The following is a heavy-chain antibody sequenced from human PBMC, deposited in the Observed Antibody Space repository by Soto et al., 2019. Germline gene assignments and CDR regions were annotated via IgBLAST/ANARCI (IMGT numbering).Heavy chain of an antibody. J-gene: IGHJ3*02. V-gene: IGHV1-2*02. CDR1: GYPVTAYY. Sequence: QLHLVQSGAVVKKPGASVTVSCSASGYPVTAYYMHWVRQAPGRGLEWMGGINPATGAAKYTQTFQGRDTMTRATSPSTVFLELSGLTSEGTAVFYCARGGGVGVAGSAAFDMWGQGTLVTVSS. CDR2: INPATGAA. CDR3: ARGGGVGVAGSAAFDM. D-gene: IGHD3-3*01.